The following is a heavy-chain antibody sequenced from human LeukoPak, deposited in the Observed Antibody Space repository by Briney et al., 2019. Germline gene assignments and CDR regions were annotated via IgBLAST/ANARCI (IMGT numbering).Heavy chain of an antibody. CDR3: ARDINWVGGY. Sequence: PGGSLRLSCAAPGFTFSSYEMNWVRQAPGKGLEWVSYISSSDNTIYYADSVKGRFTISRDNAKNSLYLQMNSLRAEDTAVYYCARDINWVGGYWGQGTLVTVSS. CDR2: ISSSDNTI. CDR1: GFTFSSYE. J-gene: IGHJ4*02. V-gene: IGHV3-48*03. D-gene: IGHD7-27*01.